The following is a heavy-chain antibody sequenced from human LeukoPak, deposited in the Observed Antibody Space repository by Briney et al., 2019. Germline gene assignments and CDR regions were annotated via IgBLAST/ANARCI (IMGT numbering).Heavy chain of an antibody. D-gene: IGHD6-19*01. J-gene: IGHJ6*02. V-gene: IGHV6-1*01. Sequence: SQTLSLTCAISGDSVSSNSVAWSWIRQSPSRGLEWLGRTYYRSKWYSDYAASLKSRITINPDTSKNQFSLQLNFVTPEDTAVYYCARLQGSSSSGWSRSMDVWGQGTTVTVSS. CDR2: TYYRSKWYS. CDR1: GDSVSSNSVA. CDR3: ARLQGSSSSGWSRSMDV.